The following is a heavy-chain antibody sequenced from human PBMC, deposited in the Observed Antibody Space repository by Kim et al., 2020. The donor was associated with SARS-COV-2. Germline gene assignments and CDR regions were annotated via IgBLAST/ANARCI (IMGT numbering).Heavy chain of an antibody. CDR1: GFTFSSYA. J-gene: IGHJ4*02. CDR3: ARSPNLYYYGSGSSPPDY. Sequence: GGSLRLSCAASGFTFSSYAMHWVRQAPGKGLEYVSAISSNGGSTYYANSVKGRFTISRDNSKNTLYLQMGSLRAEDMAVYYCARSPNLYYYGSGSSPPDYWGQGTLVTVSS. D-gene: IGHD3-10*01. V-gene: IGHV3-64*01. CDR2: ISSNGGST.